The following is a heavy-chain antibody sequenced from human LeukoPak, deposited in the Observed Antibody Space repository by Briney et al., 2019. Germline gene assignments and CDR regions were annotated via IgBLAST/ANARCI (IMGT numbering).Heavy chain of an antibody. J-gene: IGHJ5*02. V-gene: IGHV3-30-3*01. CDR2: ISYDGSDK. Sequence: GGSLRLSCAASGFTFSSYAVHWVRQAPGEGLEWVAFISYDGSDKHYADSVKGRFTISRDNSRNTMFLQMNGLRVEDTAVYYCARDPVAAAGNNWFDPWGQGTLVTVSS. CDR3: ARDPVAAAGNNWFDP. D-gene: IGHD6-13*01. CDR1: GFTFSSYA.